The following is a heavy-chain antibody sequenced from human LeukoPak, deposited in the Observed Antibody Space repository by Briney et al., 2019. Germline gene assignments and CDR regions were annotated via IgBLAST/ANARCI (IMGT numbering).Heavy chain of an antibody. CDR1: GFTFSSYW. CDR3: AKDSVHPYCSGGSCESFFDY. J-gene: IGHJ4*02. CDR2: INSDGSST. Sequence: PGGSLRLSCAASGFTFSSYWMHWVRQAPGKGLVWVSRINSDGSSTSYADSVKGRFTISRDNAKNTLYLQMNSLRAEDTAVYYCAKDSVHPYCSGGSCESFFDYWGQGTLVTVSS. V-gene: IGHV3-74*01. D-gene: IGHD2-15*01.